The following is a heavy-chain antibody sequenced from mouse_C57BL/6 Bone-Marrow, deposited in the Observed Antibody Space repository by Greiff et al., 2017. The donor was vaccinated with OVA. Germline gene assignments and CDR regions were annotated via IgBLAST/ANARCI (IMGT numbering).Heavy chain of an antibody. J-gene: IGHJ3*01. D-gene: IGHD3-2*02. V-gene: IGHV1-7*01. CDR2: INPSSGYT. CDR1: GYTFTSYW. Sequence: QVHVKQSGAELAKPGASVKLSCKASGYTFTSYWMHWVKHRPGQGLAWIGYINPSSGYTKYNQKFKDKATLTADKSSSTAYMQLSSLTYEDSAVYYCARGLRDGAWFAYWGQGTLVTVSA. CDR3: ARGLRDGAWFAY.